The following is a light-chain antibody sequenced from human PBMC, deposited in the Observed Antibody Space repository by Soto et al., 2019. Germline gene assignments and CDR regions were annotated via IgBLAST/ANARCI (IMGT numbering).Light chain of an antibody. CDR1: QSVSSSS. CDR3: QQYGSSSWT. J-gene: IGKJ1*01. V-gene: IGKV3-20*01. Sequence: EIVLTHSPGTLSLSPGERATHAFIVRQSVSSSSLAWYQQKPGQAPRLLIYGASSRATGIPDRFSGSGSGTDFTLTISRLEPEDFAVYYCQQYGSSSWTFGQGTKVDIK. CDR2: GAS.